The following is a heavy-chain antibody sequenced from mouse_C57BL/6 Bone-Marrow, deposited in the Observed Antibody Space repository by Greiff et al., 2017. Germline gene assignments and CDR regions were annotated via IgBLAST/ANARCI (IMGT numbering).Heavy chain of an antibody. V-gene: IGHV5-12*01. Sequence: VQLKESGGGLVQPGGSLKLSCAASGFTFSDYYMYWVRQTPEKRLEWVAYISNGGGSTYYPDTVKGRFTISRDNAKNTLYLQMSRLKSEDTAMYYCARQTYYYGSSCFAYWGQGTLVTVSA. D-gene: IGHD1-1*01. CDR3: ARQTYYYGSSCFAY. J-gene: IGHJ3*01. CDR2: ISNGGGST. CDR1: GFTFSDYY.